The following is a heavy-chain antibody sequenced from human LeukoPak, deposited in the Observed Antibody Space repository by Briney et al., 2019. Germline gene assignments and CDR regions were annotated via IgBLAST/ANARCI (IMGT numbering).Heavy chain of an antibody. CDR2: ISAYNGNT. Sequence: ASVKVSCKASGYTFTSYGISWVRQAPGQGLEWMGWISAYNGNTNYAQKLQGRVTMTTDTSTSTAYMELRSLRSDDTAVYYCARDPPIEYSSSADTFDYWGQGTLVTVSS. CDR1: GYTFTSYG. V-gene: IGHV1-18*01. CDR3: ARDPPIEYSSSADTFDY. J-gene: IGHJ4*02. D-gene: IGHD6-6*01.